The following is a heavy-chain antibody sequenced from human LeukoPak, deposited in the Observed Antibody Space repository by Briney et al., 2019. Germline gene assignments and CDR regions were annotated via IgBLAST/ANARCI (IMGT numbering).Heavy chain of an antibody. J-gene: IGHJ3*02. CDR1: GYSFTSYW. Sequence: GESLKTSCKGSGYSFTSYWIGWVRQMPGKGLEWMGIIYPGDSDTRYSPSFQGQVTISADKSISTAYLQWSSLKASDTAMYYCASHPRSGAAAGPGGPYAFDIWGQGTMVTVSS. V-gene: IGHV5-51*01. CDR2: IYPGDSDT. CDR3: ASHPRSGAAAGPGGPYAFDI. D-gene: IGHD6-13*01.